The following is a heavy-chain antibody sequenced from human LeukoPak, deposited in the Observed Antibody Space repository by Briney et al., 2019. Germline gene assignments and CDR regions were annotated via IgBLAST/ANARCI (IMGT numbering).Heavy chain of an antibody. CDR1: GGSISSYY. D-gene: IGHD2-21*02. J-gene: IGHJ4*02. Sequence: KPSETPALTCTVSGGSISSYYWSWIRQPPGKGLEWIGYIYYTGSTNYNPSLKSRVTISVDTSKNQFSLKLGSVTAADTAVYYCARGACGGDCYLVWGQGTLVTVSS. V-gene: IGHV4-59*01. CDR3: ARGACGGDCYLV. CDR2: IYYTGST.